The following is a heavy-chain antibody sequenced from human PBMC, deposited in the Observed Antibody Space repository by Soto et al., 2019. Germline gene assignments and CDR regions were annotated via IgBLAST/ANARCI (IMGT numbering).Heavy chain of an antibody. CDR3: ARYVESFDNGSSYFDY. CDR1: GFTFSTYG. D-gene: IGHD3-10*01. Sequence: GGSLRLSCAPSGFTFSTYGMHWVRQAPGKGLEWVAVIWYDGSNQYYADSVKGRFTISRDNSKNMLYLQMNSLRAEDTAVYYFARYVESFDNGSSYFDYWGQGTLVTVSS. V-gene: IGHV3-33*01. J-gene: IGHJ4*02. CDR2: IWYDGSNQ.